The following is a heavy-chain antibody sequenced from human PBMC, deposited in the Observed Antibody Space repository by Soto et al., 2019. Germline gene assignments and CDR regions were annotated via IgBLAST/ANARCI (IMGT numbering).Heavy chain of an antibody. V-gene: IGHV3-30-3*01. CDR3: ARDLYPITMIVVPCGY. CDR1: GFTFSSYA. CDR2: ISYDGSNK. J-gene: IGHJ4*02. Sequence: QVQLVESGGGVVQPGRSLRLSCAASGFTFSSYAMHWVRQAPGKGLEWVAVISYDGSNKYYADSVKGRFTISRDNSKNTLYLQMNSLRAEDTAVYYCARDLYPITMIVVPCGYWGQGTLVTVSS. D-gene: IGHD3-22*01.